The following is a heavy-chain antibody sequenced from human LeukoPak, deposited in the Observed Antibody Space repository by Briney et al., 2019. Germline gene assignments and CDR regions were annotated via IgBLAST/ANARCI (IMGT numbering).Heavy chain of an antibody. Sequence: SETLSLTCAVSGYSISSGDYWGWIRQPPGKGLEWIGCIYHSGSTYSNPSPKSRVTIPVDTSKDQFSLKLSSVTAADTAVYYCARHVLGISDAFDIWGQGTMVTVSS. CDR1: GYSISSGDY. D-gene: IGHD7-27*01. J-gene: IGHJ3*02. CDR2: IYHSGST. V-gene: IGHV4-38-2*01. CDR3: ARHVLGISDAFDI.